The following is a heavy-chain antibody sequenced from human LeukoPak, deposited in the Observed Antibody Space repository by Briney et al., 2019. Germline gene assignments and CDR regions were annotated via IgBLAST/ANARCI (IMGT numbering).Heavy chain of an antibody. Sequence: GASVKVSCKASGYTFTSYYMHWVRQAPGQGLEWMGIINTSGGSTTYAQKFQGRVSMTRDTSTSTVYLEVSSLRSEDTAVYYCARSQGGNTLWFDLWGQGTLVTVSS. CDR3: ARSQGGNTLWFDL. D-gene: IGHD4-23*01. V-gene: IGHV1-46*01. CDR2: INTSGGST. CDR1: GYTFTSYY. J-gene: IGHJ5*02.